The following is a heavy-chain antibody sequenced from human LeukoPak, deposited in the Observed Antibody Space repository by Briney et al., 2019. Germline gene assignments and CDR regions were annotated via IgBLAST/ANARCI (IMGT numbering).Heavy chain of an antibody. J-gene: IGHJ4*02. D-gene: IGHD2-2*01. CDR2: INPNDGDT. CDR1: GYAFTDYY. Sequence: ASVKVSCKASGYAFTDYYMHWVRQAPGQGFEWMGRINPNDGDTNYAQKFQGRVTMTRDTSISTAHMEVSRLRSDDTAVYYCARANFLYCSSSTCLFDYWGQGTLVTVSS. V-gene: IGHV1-2*06. CDR3: ARANFLYCSSSTCLFDY.